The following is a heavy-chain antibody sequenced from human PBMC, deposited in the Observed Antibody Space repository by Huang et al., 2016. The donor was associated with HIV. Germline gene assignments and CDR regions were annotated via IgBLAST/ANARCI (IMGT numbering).Heavy chain of an antibody. CDR3: ARGFNYYASDNLGVYYFDS. CDR2: INHTGKI. CDR1: GGAFRGSS. D-gene: IGHD3-10*01. J-gene: IGHJ4*02. Sequence: QVQLKQWGAGLLKPSETLSLTCAVYGGAFRGSSWTWIRQFPEKGLEWIGDINHTGKIIYNPSLSDRVTIPTDTSKNHFSLHLTSVTAADTALYYCARGFNYYASDNLGVYYFDSWGLGTLVTVSP. V-gene: IGHV4-34*02.